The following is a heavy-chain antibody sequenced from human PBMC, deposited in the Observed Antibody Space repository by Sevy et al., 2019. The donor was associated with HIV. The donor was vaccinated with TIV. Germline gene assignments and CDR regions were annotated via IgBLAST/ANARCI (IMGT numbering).Heavy chain of an antibody. CDR3: ARDVYCSSTSCYKGSWFDP. V-gene: IGHV1-69*13. CDR1: GGTFSSYA. Sequence: ASVKVSCKASGGTFSSYAISWVRQAPGQGLEWMGGIIPIFGTANYAQKFQGRVTITADEPTSTAYMELSSLRSEDTAVYYCARDVYCSSTSCYKGSWFDPWGQGTLVTVSS. CDR2: IIPIFGTA. J-gene: IGHJ5*02. D-gene: IGHD2-2*02.